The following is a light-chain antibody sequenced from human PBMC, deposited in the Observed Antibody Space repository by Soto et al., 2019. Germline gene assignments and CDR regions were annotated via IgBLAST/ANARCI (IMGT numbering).Light chain of an antibody. CDR1: QSISSY. Sequence: DIPMTQSPSSLSASVGDRVTITCRASQSISSYLNWYQQKPGKAPKLLIYAASSLQSGVPSRFSGSGSGTDVTLTISRLQPEDFATYYCQQSYSTPLTFGGGTKVEIK. V-gene: IGKV1-39*01. CDR2: AAS. J-gene: IGKJ4*01. CDR3: QQSYSTPLT.